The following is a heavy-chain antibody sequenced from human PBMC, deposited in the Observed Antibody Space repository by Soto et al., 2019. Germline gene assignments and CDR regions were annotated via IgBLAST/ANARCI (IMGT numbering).Heavy chain of an antibody. Sequence: QVQLVQSGAEVKKPGSSVKVSCKASGGTFSSYAISWVRQAPGQGLEWMGGIIPIFGTANYAQKFQGRVTITADEATSTAYMELSSVRSEDTAVYYCARDGPEYSSATRWGMDVWGQGTTVTVSS. D-gene: IGHD6-6*01. J-gene: IGHJ6*02. CDR2: IIPIFGTA. V-gene: IGHV1-69*12. CDR3: ARDGPEYSSATRWGMDV. CDR1: GGTFSSYA.